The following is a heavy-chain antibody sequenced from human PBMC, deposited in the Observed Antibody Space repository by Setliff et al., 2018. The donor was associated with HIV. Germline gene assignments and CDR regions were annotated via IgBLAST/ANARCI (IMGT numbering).Heavy chain of an antibody. J-gene: IGHJ4*02. D-gene: IGHD2-2*02. CDR2: ISFDGTTT. CDR3: ARAGGVSCDKCWGY. CDR1: GFAFSNYA. Sequence: GGSLRLSCAASGFAFSNYAIHWVRQGPGKGLEWVTIISFDGTTTYYADSVKGRFTITRDNAKNALYLQMNSLRAEDTAVYYCARAGGVSCDKCWGYWGQGTLVTVSS. V-gene: IGHV3-30*04.